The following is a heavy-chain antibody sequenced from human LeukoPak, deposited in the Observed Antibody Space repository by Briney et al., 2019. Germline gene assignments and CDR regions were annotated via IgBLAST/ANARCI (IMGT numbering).Heavy chain of an antibody. CDR3: ARDLGINTGWYGFDS. CDR2: IHASEIT. Sequence: SSETLSLTCNVSGGSINVDYITDYWSWIRQPAGKGLEWIGRIHASEITSYNPSLRGRVTVSLDKSMNQVSLHLASVTAADTAVYYCARDLGINTGWYGFDSWGLGILVTVSS. V-gene: IGHV4-4*07. CDR1: GGSINVDYITDY. D-gene: IGHD6-19*01. J-gene: IGHJ4*02.